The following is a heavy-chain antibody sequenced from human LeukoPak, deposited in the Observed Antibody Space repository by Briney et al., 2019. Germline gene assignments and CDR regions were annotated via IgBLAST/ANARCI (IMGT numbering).Heavy chain of an antibody. V-gene: IGHV3-21*01. J-gene: IGHJ4*02. D-gene: IGHD1-14*01. Sequence: PGGSLRLSCAASGFTFSSCGFNWVRQAPGKGLEWVSSIGPTGTDRYYAGSVRGRFTISRDNAKNSMYLQMDSLRDEDTAVYYCATETIGRHYDYWGQGTLLTVSS. CDR2: IGPTGTDR. CDR3: ATETIGRHYDY. CDR1: GFTFSSCG.